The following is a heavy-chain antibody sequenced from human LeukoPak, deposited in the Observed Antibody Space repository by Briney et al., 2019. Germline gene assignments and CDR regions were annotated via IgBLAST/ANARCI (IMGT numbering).Heavy chain of an antibody. CDR1: GFTFSSYA. D-gene: IGHD6-13*01. CDR2: ISGSGGST. J-gene: IGHJ4*02. V-gene: IGHV3-23*01. CDR3: AKDHLPIAAAGRGVDY. Sequence: AGGSLRLSCAASGFTFSSYAMSWVRQAPGKGLEWVSAISGSGGSTYYADSVKGRFTISRDNSKNTLYLQMNSLRAEDTAVYYCAKDHLPIAAAGRGVDYWGQGTLVTVSS.